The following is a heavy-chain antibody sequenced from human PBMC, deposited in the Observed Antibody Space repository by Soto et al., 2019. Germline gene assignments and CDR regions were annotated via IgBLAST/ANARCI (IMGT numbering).Heavy chain of an antibody. CDR2: IIPILGIA. J-gene: IGHJ4*02. CDR1: GGTFSSYT. D-gene: IGHD4-17*01. V-gene: IGHV1-69*02. CDR3: ASAGTYGGNSSNY. Sequence: SVKVSCKASGGTFSSYTISWVRQAPGQGLEWMGRIIPILGIANYAQKFQGRVTITADKSTSTAYMELSSLRSEDTAVYYCASAGTYGGNSSNYWGQGTLVTVSS.